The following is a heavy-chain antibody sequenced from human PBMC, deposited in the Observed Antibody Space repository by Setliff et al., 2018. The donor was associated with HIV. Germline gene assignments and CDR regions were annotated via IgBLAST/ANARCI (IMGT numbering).Heavy chain of an antibody. CDR1: GYSISSGYY. V-gene: IGHV4-38-2*02. J-gene: IGHJ5*02. D-gene: IGHD3-10*01. CDR3: ATYADRESNRFDP. CDR2: MYHSGTA. Sequence: SETLSLTCTVSGYSISSGYYWGWIRQPPGKGLEWIGSMYHSGTAFHNPSLKSRVTISVDTSKNQFSLKLSSVTAADTAVYYCATYADRESNRFDPWGQGILVTVSS.